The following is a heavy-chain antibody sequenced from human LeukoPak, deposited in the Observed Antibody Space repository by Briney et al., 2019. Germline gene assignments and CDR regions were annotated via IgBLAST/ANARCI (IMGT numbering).Heavy chain of an antibody. V-gene: IGHV3-30*04. CDR2: ISYDGSNK. CDR3: ARSGYCSSTSCYAYYFDY. CDR1: GFTFSSYA. D-gene: IGHD2-2*01. Sequence: PGRSLRFSCAASGFTFSSYAMHWVRQAPGKGLEWVAVISYDGSNKYYADSVKGRFTISRDNSKNTLYLQMNSLRAEDTAVYYSARSGYCSSTSCYAYYFDYWGQGTLVTVSS. J-gene: IGHJ4*02.